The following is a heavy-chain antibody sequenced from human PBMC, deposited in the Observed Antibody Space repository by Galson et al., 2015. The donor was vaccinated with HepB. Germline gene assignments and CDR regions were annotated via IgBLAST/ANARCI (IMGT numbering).Heavy chain of an antibody. CDR2: IDPSDSYT. CDR1: GYSFTSYW. J-gene: IGHJ6*02. Sequence: QSGAEVKKPGESLRISCKGSGYSFTSYWISWVRQMPGKGLEWMGRIDPSDSYTNYSPSFQGHVTISADKSISTAYLQWCSLKASDTAMYYCARLEDIVVVPAALEGGYYGMDVWGQGTTVTVSS. D-gene: IGHD2-2*01. V-gene: IGHV5-10-1*01. CDR3: ARLEDIVVVPAALEGGYYGMDV.